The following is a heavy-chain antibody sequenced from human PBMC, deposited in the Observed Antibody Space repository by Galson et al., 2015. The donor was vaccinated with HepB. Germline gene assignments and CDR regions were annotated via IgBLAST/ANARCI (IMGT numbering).Heavy chain of an antibody. V-gene: IGHV4-30-4*01. Sequence: TLSLTCTVSGDSISSSDYYWTWTRQPPGKGLEWIGYISYSGSTYYNPSLKSRLTISIDTSKNQFSLRLGSVTAADTAVYYCARGVVVAPVYPGIDPWGQGTLVTVSS. CDR3: ARGVVVAPVYPGIDP. CDR2: ISYSGST. J-gene: IGHJ5*02. D-gene: IGHD3-22*01. CDR1: GDSISSSDYY.